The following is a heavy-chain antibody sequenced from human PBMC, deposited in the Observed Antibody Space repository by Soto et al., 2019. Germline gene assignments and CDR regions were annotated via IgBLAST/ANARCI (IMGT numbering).Heavy chain of an antibody. V-gene: IGHV4-59*01. Sequence: PSETLSLTCTVSGASISRYYWSWIRQSPGKGLEWIGYLYNTGSTIYNPSLKSRVTISVDTSKNQFSLKMNSVTAADTAVYFCAREGRLHWFESWGQGTLVTVS. CDR3: AREGRLHWFES. CDR1: GASISRYY. J-gene: IGHJ5*01. CDR2: LYNTGST.